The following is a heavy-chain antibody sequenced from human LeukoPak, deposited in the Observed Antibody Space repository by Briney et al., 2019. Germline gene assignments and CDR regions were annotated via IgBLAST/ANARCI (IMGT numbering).Heavy chain of an antibody. CDR2: INPNSGGT. CDR1: GYSFTGYY. Sequence: ASVKVSCKASGYSFTGYYMHWVRQAPEQGLEWMGWINPNSGGTNYAQKFQGRVTMTRDTSISTAYMELSRLRSDDTAVYYCARDYYDSSGYYRYYYYMDVWGKGTTVTISS. CDR3: ARDYYDSSGYYRYYYYMDV. J-gene: IGHJ6*03. V-gene: IGHV1-2*02. D-gene: IGHD3-22*01.